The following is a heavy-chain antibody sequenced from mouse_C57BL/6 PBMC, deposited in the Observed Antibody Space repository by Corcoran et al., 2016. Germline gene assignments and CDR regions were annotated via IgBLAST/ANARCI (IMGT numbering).Heavy chain of an antibody. CDR2: INTYSGVP. D-gene: IGHD2-5*01. Sequence: QIQLVQSGPELKKPGETVKISCKASGYTFTTYGMSWVKQAPGKGLKWMGWINTYSGVPTYADDFKGRFAFSLETSASTAYLQINNLKNEDTATYFCARGAYSNYYFDYWGQGTTLTVSS. CDR1: GYTFTTYG. V-gene: IGHV9-3*01. CDR3: ARGAYSNYYFDY. J-gene: IGHJ2*01.